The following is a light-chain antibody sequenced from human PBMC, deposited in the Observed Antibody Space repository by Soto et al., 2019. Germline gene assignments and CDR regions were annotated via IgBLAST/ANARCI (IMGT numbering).Light chain of an antibody. J-gene: IGLJ1*01. CDR2: NSN. CDR3: AAWDDSLTGPV. Sequence: QSVLSQPPSASGTPRQTVIISCSGSRSDIGSNFVNWYQHLPGTAPKLLIYNSNQRHSGVPDRFSGSKSGTSASLSISGLQSEDEADYYCAAWDDSLTGPVFGTGTKVTVL. V-gene: IGLV1-44*01. CDR1: RSDIGSNF.